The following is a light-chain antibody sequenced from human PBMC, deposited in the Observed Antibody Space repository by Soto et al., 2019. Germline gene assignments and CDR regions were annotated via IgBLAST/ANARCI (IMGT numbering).Light chain of an antibody. V-gene: IGLV2-14*01. CDR1: NKDIGLHDF. J-gene: IGLJ3*02. CDR2: GIS. Sequence: QSALTQPASVSGSPGQSITISCTGTNKDIGLHDFVSWHQQHPGKAPKFIIYGISNRPSGVSNRFAGSKSGNTASLTISGLQVDDEAHYYFSSYTSTFTWVFGGETKLTVL. CDR3: SSYTSTFTWV.